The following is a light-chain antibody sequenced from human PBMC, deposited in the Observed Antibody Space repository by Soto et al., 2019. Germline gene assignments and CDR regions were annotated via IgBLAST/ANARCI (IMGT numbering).Light chain of an antibody. V-gene: IGKV3-20*01. CDR3: QQYNVWPLT. J-gene: IGKJ4*01. CDR1: QSVSNNY. CDR2: GAS. Sequence: EIVLTQSPGTLSLSPGERATLSCRASQSVSNNYLAWYQQKPGQAPRLLISGASSRATGIPDRFNGSGSGTDFTLTISRLEPEDFAVYYCQQYNVWPLTFGGGTKVEFK.